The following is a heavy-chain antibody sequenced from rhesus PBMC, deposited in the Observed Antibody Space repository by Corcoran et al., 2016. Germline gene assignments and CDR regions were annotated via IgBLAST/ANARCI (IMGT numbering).Heavy chain of an antibody. CDR2: IYGSSTST. D-gene: IGHD6-25*01. CDR1: GGSISDSYR. Sequence: QVQLQESGPGVVKPSETLSLTCAVSGGSISDSYRRSWILQPPGKGLEWIGYIYGSSTSTNYNPSLKSRVTISKDTSKNQFSLKLSSVTAADTAVYYCAIGYSGSSFDYWGQGVLITVSS. J-gene: IGHJ4*01. V-gene: IGHV4S10*01. CDR3: AIGYSGSSFDY.